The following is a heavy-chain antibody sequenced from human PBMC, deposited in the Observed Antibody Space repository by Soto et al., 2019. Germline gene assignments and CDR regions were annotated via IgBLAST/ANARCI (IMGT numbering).Heavy chain of an antibody. J-gene: IGHJ6*02. CDR3: ARDKEREEQLVPWYYYYGMDV. CDR2: INPNSGGT. CDR1: GYTFTGYY. V-gene: IGHV1-2*02. D-gene: IGHD6-6*01. Sequence: EASVKVSCKASGYTFTGYYMHWVRQAPGQGLEWMGWINPNSGGTNYAQKFQGRVTMTRDTSISTAYMELSRLRSDDTAVYYCARDKEREEQLVPWYYYYGMDVWGQGTTVTVSS.